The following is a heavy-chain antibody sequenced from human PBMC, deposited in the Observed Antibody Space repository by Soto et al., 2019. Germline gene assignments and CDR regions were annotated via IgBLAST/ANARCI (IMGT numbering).Heavy chain of an antibody. CDR1: GFTFIDYY. CDR3: AKSRADFVLFVYPLDAFEI. J-gene: IGHJ3*02. CDR2: ISSSGSTI. D-gene: IGHD2-8*01. V-gene: IGHV3-11*01. Sequence: PGGSLRLSCAASGFTFIDYYMSWIRQAPGKGLEWVSYISSSGSTIYYADSVKGRFTISRDNAKNSLYLQMNSLRAEDTAVYYCAKSRADFVLFVYPLDAFEICGQRTMV.